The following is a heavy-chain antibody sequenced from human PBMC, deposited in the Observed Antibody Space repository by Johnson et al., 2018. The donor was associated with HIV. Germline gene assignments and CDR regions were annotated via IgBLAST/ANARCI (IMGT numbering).Heavy chain of an antibody. J-gene: IGHJ3*02. D-gene: IGHD1-26*01. Sequence: VQLVESGGGLIQPGGSLRLSCAASGFTVSSNYMSWVRQAPGKGLEWVSVIYSGGSTYYADSVKGRFTISRDDSKNTLYLQMNSLKTEDTAVYYCTTHSGSYDFDICGQGTMVTVSS. CDR2: IYSGGST. V-gene: IGHV3-53*01. CDR3: TTHSGSYDFDI. CDR1: GFTVSSNY.